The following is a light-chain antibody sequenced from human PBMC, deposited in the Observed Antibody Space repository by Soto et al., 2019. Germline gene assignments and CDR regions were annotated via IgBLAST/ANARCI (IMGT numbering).Light chain of an antibody. CDR3: CSYAGSSTPYV. CDR1: TSDVGGYNL. J-gene: IGLJ1*01. V-gene: IGLV2-23*01. Sequence: QSALTQPASVSGSPGQSITISCSGTTSDVGGYNLVSWYQQHTAKAPKLMIYEGSKRPSGVSNRFSGSKSGNTASLTISGLQAEDEADYYCCSYAGSSTPYVFGTGTKLTVL. CDR2: EGS.